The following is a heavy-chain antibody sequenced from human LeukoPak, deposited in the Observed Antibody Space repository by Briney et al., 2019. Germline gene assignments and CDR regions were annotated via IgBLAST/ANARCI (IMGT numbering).Heavy chain of an antibody. CDR2: ISAYNGNT. Sequence: ASVKVSCKASGYTFTSYGISWVRQAPGQGLEWVGWISAYNGNTNYAQKLQGRVTMTTDTSTSTAYMELRSLRSDDTAVYYCARDGEPAAIPYWFDPWGQGTLVTVSS. D-gene: IGHD2-2*02. CDR3: ARDGEPAAIPYWFDP. CDR1: GYTFTSYG. J-gene: IGHJ5*02. V-gene: IGHV1-18*01.